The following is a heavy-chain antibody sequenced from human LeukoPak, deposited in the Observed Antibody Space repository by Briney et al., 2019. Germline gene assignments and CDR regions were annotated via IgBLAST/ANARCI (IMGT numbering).Heavy chain of an antibody. Sequence: GGSLRLSCAASGFTFSSYAMSWVRQAPGRGLAWVSAISGSGGSTYYADSVKGRFTISRDNSKNTLYLQMNSPRADDTAVYYCTRTPMIVVVMPYFDYWAREPWSPSPQ. CDR3: TRTPMIVVVMPYFDY. J-gene: IGHJ4*02. CDR1: GFTFSSYA. CDR2: ISGSGGST. V-gene: IGHV3-23*01. D-gene: IGHD3-22*01.